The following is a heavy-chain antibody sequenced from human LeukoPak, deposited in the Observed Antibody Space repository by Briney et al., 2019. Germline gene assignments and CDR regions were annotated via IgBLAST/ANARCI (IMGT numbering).Heavy chain of an antibody. CDR3: ARESPYDGAFDI. V-gene: IGHV4-59*01. J-gene: IGHJ3*02. CDR1: GGSISSDY. D-gene: IGHD5-12*01. CDR2: IYYSGST. Sequence: PSETLSHTCSVSGGSISSDYWTWVRQPPGKALEWIGYIYYSGSTNYNPSLKSRVTISLDTSKNQFSLKLSSVTAADTAVYYCARESPYDGAFDIWGQGTVVTVSS.